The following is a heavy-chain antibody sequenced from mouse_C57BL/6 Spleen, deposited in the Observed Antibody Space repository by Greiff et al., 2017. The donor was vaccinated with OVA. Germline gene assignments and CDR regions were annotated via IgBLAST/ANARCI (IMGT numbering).Heavy chain of an antibody. J-gene: IGHJ4*01. CDR1: GYTFTSYW. CDR3: ARSLGQGYAMDY. V-gene: IGHV1-55*01. Sequence: QVHVKQPGAELVKPGASVKMSCKASGYTFTSYWITWVKQRPGQGLEWIGDIYPGSGSTNYNEKFKSKATLTVDTSSSTAYMQLSSLTSEDSAVYYCARSLGQGYAMDYWGQGTSVTVSS. CDR2: IYPGSGST. D-gene: IGHD4-1*01.